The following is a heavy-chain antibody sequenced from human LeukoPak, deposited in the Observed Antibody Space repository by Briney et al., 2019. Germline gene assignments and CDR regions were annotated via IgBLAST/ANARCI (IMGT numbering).Heavy chain of an antibody. CDR2: IYYSGST. CDR1: GGSISSGDYY. CDR3: ARGSVDIVATIGGGYYYYYMDV. V-gene: IGHV4-30-4*08. Sequence: TSQTLSLTCTVPGGSISSGDYYWSWIRQPPGKGLEWIGYIYYSGSTYYNPSLKSRVTISVDTSKNQFSLKLSSVTAADTAVYYCARGSVDIVATIGGGYYYYYMDVWGKGTTVTVPS. D-gene: IGHD5-12*01. J-gene: IGHJ6*03.